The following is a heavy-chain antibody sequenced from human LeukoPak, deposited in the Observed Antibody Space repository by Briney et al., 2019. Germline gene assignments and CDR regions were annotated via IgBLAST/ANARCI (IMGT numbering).Heavy chain of an antibody. CDR2: ISISGSTI. CDR3: ARESDGSGYFFDY. V-gene: IGHV3-48*03. Sequence: GGSLKLSCAASGFTFSSYEMIWVRQAPGKGLEWVSYISISGSTISYAASVKGRFTISRDNAKNSLYLQMNSLRAEDTAVYYCARESDGSGYFFDYWGQGALVTVSS. J-gene: IGHJ4*02. D-gene: IGHD3-22*01. CDR1: GFTFSSYE.